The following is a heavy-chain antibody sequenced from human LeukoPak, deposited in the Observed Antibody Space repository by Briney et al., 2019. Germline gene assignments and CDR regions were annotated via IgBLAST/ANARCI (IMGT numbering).Heavy chain of an antibody. CDR1: GYTFTGHY. CDR3: ARDGREFGESPNLDY. J-gene: IGHJ4*02. V-gene: IGHV1-2*06. CDR2: INPNSGGT. Sequence: ASVKVSCKASGYTFTGHYMHWVRQAPGQGLEWMGRINPNSGGTNYAQRFQDRVTMTRDTSISTAYMELSRLRSDDTAVYYCARDGREFGESPNLDYWGQGTLVTVSS. D-gene: IGHD3-10*01.